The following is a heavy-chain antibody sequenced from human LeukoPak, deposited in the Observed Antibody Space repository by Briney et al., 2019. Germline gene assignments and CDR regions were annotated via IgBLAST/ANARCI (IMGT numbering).Heavy chain of an antibody. CDR3: ARGDRSGYDSNWFDP. CDR1: GYSFTSYW. Sequence: GESLKISCKGSGYSFTSYWIGRVRQMPGKGLEWMGIIYPGDSDTRYSPSFQGHVTISADKSISTVYLQWSSLKASDTAMYYCARGDRSGYDSNWFDPWGQGTLVTVSS. D-gene: IGHD5-12*01. CDR2: IYPGDSDT. V-gene: IGHV5-51*01. J-gene: IGHJ5*02.